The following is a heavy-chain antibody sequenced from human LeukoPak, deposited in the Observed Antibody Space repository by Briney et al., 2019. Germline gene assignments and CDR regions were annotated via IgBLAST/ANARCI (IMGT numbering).Heavy chain of an antibody. CDR1: GFTFSSYA. CDR2: ISYDGSNK. D-gene: IGHD6-19*01. V-gene: IGHV3-30-3*01. J-gene: IGHJ6*03. CDR3: ARSRADYYYYMDV. Sequence: PGGSLRLSCAASGFTFSSYAMHWVRQAPGKGLEWVAVISYDGSNKYYADSVKGRFTISRDNSKNTLYLQMNSLRAEDTAVYYCARSRADYYYYMDVWGKGTTVTVSS.